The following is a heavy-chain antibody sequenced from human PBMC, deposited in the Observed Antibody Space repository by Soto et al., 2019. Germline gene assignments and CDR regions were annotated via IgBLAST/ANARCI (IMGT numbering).Heavy chain of an antibody. Sequence: GGSLRLSCAASGFTVSSNYMSWVRQAPGKGLEWVSVIYSGGSTYYADSVKGRFTISRDNSKNTLYLQMNSLRAEDTAVYYCARDSYYYDSSGLNWGQGXLVTVYS. V-gene: IGHV3-53*01. D-gene: IGHD3-22*01. CDR1: GFTVSSNY. CDR2: IYSGGST. CDR3: ARDSYYYDSSGLN. J-gene: IGHJ4*02.